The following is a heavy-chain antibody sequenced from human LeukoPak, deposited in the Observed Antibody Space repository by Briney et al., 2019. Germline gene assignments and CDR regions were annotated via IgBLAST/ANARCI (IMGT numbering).Heavy chain of an antibody. CDR1: GFRFGGYA. Sequence: PGGSLRLSCSGSGFRFGGYALSWVRQAPGKGLEWVGFIRRKALYGTSEYAASVEGRFSISRDDSTNIVYLQMNSLKTEDTAVYFCVRESVRDYHFDFWGQGTLVTVSS. CDR3: VRESVRDYHFDF. CDR2: IRRKALYGTS. J-gene: IGHJ4*02. V-gene: IGHV3-49*04. D-gene: IGHD3-10*02.